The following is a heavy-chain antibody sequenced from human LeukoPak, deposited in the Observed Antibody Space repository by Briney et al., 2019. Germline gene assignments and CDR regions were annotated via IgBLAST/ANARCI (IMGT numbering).Heavy chain of an antibody. CDR1: GFTFSSYG. V-gene: IGHV3-23*01. CDR3: AKVRTPSVNYYDIGAYFDY. D-gene: IGHD3-9*01. CDR2: ISGSGGST. J-gene: IGHJ4*02. Sequence: GGTLRLSCAASGFTFSSYGMSWVRQAPGKGLEWVSAISGSGGSTYYADSVKGRFTISRDNSKNTLYLQMNSLRAEDTAVYYCAKVRTPSVNYYDIGAYFDYWGQGTLVTVSS.